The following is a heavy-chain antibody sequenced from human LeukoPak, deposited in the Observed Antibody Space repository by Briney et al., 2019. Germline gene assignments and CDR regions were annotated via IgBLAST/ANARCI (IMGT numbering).Heavy chain of an antibody. V-gene: IGHV3-48*01. Sequence: GGSLRLSCAASGFTFSSYSMNWVRQAPGKGLEWVSYISSSSSTIYYADSVKGRFTISRDNAKNSLYLQMNSLRAEDTAVYYCARDLEVATIRPDAFDIWGQGTMVTVSS. J-gene: IGHJ3*02. CDR1: GFTFSSYS. CDR2: ISSSSSTI. CDR3: ARDLEVATIRPDAFDI. D-gene: IGHD5-24*01.